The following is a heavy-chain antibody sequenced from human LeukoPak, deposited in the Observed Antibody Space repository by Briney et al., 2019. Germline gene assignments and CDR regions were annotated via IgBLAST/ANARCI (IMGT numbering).Heavy chain of an antibody. CDR1: GYRFSGYF. V-gene: IGHV1-2*02. CDR3: ARLIIGATRGLDY. Sequence: GASVKVSCKASGYRFSGYFIHWVRPAPGQGLEWMGWIKPDTGRTNYARKFQGRVTMTSDTSVSAASMELSGLRPDDTALYYCARLIIGATRGLDYWGQGTLVTVSS. D-gene: IGHD5-12*01. CDR2: IKPDTGRT. J-gene: IGHJ4*02.